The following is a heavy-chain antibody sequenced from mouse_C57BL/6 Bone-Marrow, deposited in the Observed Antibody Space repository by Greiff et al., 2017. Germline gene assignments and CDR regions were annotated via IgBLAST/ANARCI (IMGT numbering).Heavy chain of an antibody. CDR2: INPNNGGT. CDR3: ELRFAY. Sequence: EVQLQQSGPELVKPGASVKISCKASGYTFTDYYMNWVKQSHGNSLEWIGDINPNNGGTSYNQKFKGKATLTVDTSSSTAYMELRSLTSEDSAVYYCELRFAYWGQGTLVTVSA. CDR1: GYTFTDYY. J-gene: IGHJ3*01. V-gene: IGHV1-26*01. D-gene: IGHD1-3*01.